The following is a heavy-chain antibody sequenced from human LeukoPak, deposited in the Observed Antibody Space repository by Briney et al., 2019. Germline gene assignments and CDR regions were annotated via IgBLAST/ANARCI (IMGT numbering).Heavy chain of an antibody. CDR2: VKSTADGGTT. V-gene: IGHV3-15*01. D-gene: IGHD1-26*01. CDR1: GFTVSSKY. J-gene: IGHJ4*02. CDR3: TTDYLVGATTNY. Sequence: PGGSLRLSCAASGFTVSSKYMSWVRQAPGKGLEWVGRVKSTADGGTTDFAAPVKGRFTISRDDSRNTLYLQMNSLKIEDTAVYYCTTDYLVGATTNYWGQGTLVTVSS.